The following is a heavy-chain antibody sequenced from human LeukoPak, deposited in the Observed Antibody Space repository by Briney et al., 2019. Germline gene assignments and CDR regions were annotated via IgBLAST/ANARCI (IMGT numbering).Heavy chain of an antibody. D-gene: IGHD2/OR15-2a*01. CDR1: GFTFSSYA. CDR3: AKADEMNMDY. J-gene: IGHJ4*02. V-gene: IGHV3-64*01. Sequence: PGGSLRLSCAASGFTFSSYAMHWVRQAPGKGLEYVSAISSNGGSTYYANSVKGRFTISRDNSKNTLYLQMGSLRAEDMAVYYCAKADEMNMDYWGQGTLVTVSS. CDR2: ISSNGGST.